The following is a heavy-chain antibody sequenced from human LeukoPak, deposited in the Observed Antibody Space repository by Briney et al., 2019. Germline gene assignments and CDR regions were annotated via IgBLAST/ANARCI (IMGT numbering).Heavy chain of an antibody. CDR2: IYYSGST. CDR3: ARQTSRGGATDY. V-gene: IGHV4-59*08. CDR1: GGSSSSSY. Sequence: SETLSPTCTVSGGSSSSSYWSWIRQPPGKGLEWIGYIYYSGSTNYNPSLKSRVTISVDTSNNHFSLMLTSVTAADTAVYYCARQTSRGGATDYWGQGTLVTVSS. J-gene: IGHJ4*02. D-gene: IGHD1-26*01.